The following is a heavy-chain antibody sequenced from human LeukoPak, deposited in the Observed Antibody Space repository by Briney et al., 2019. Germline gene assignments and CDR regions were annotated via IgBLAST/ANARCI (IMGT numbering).Heavy chain of an antibody. CDR2: IWSDGTNR. Sequence: GSLRLSCAASGFIFSHHGMHWVRQAPGKGLEWVAVIWSDGTNRFYGDSVEGRFTISRDNSQNTVFLQMNSLRVKDTAIYYCARDAQRGFDYSNSLKYWGHGTLVTVSS. V-gene: IGHV3-33*01. CDR3: ARDAQRGFDYSNSLKY. J-gene: IGHJ4*01. CDR1: GFIFSHHG. D-gene: IGHD4-11*01.